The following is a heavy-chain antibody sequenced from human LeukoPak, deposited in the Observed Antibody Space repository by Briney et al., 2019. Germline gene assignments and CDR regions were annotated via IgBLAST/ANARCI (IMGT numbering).Heavy chain of an antibody. CDR3: ANFVDTSMGGNDY. CDR2: ISADSYYI. CDR1: GFTFSSHA. D-gene: IGHD5-18*01. Sequence: PGGSLRLSCAASGFTFSSHAMSWARQAPGKGLEWVSAISADSYYIYYADSVQGRFTISRDNSKNTLYLQMNSLRAEDTALYYCANFVDTSMGGNDYWGQGTLVTVSS. V-gene: IGHV3-23*01. J-gene: IGHJ4*02.